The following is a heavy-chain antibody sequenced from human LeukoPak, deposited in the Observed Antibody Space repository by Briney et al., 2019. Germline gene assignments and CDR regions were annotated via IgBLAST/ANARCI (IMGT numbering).Heavy chain of an antibody. D-gene: IGHD3-22*01. CDR1: GYTFTSYA. Sequence: ASVKVSCKASGYTFTSYAMNWVRQAPGQGLEWMGWINTNTGNPTYARGFTGRFVFSLDTSVSTAYLQISSLKAEDTAVYYCARVKAEYYYDSSGYYGYWGQGTLVTVSS. J-gene: IGHJ4*02. CDR3: ARVKAEYYYDSSGYYGY. CDR2: INTNTGNP. V-gene: IGHV7-4-1*02.